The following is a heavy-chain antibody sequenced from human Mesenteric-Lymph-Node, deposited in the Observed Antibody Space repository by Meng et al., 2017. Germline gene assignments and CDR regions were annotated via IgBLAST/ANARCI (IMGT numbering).Heavy chain of an antibody. CDR2: INPSGGST. J-gene: IGHJ6*02. V-gene: IGHV1-46*01. D-gene: IGHD4-23*01. Sequence: ASVKVSCKASGYTFTSYYMHWVRQAPGQGLEWMGIINPSGGSTSYAQKFQGRVTMTRDTSTSTVYMELSSLRSEDTAVYYCAREFYGGNAGSHYYGMAVWGQGTMVTVSS. CDR1: GYTFTSYY. CDR3: AREFYGGNAGSHYYGMAV.